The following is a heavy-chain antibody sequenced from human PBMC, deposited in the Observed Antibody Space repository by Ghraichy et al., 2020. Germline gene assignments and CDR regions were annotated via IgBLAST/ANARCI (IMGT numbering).Heavy chain of an antibody. V-gene: IGHV1-18*01. CDR2: ISAYNGNT. D-gene: IGHD5-12*01. CDR1: GYTFTSYG. Sequence: ASVKVSCKASGYTFTSYGISWVRQAPGQGLEWMGWISAYNGNTNYAQKLQGRVTMTTDTSTSTAYMELRSLRSDDTAVYYCARSGAIVATIFFSRHWDVDRWGRGTLVTVSS. CDR3: ARSGAIVATIFFSRHWDVDR. J-gene: IGHJ2*01.